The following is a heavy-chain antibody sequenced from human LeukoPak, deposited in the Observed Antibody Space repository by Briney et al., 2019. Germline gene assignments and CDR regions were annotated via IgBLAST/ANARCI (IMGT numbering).Heavy chain of an antibody. Sequence: GGSLRLSCAASGFTVSSNYMSWVRQAPGKGLVWVSHINGDGSRTNYADSVKGRFTISRDNSKNTLYLQMNSLRVEDTAVYYCANPGLGSGRRDWGQGILVTVSS. D-gene: IGHD2-15*01. CDR1: GFTVSSNY. CDR3: ANPGLGSGRRD. CDR2: INGDGSRT. J-gene: IGHJ4*02. V-gene: IGHV3-74*01.